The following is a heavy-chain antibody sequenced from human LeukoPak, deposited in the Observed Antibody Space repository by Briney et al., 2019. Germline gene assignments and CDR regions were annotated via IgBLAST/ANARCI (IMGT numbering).Heavy chain of an antibody. J-gene: IGHJ4*02. V-gene: IGHV4-4*07. Sequence: SETLSLTCTVSGDSISSYYWSWIRQPAGKGLEWIGRIYTSGTTNYNPSLESRVTMSVDTSKNQFSLILSSVTAADTAIYYCAREGTYYGPEGADYWSQGTLVTVSS. D-gene: IGHD1-26*01. CDR2: IYTSGTT. CDR1: GDSISSYY. CDR3: AREGTYYGPEGADY.